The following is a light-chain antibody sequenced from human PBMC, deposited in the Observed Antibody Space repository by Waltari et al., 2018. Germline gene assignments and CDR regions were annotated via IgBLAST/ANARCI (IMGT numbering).Light chain of an antibody. J-gene: IGKJ3*01. CDR1: QSISSY. V-gene: IGKV1-39*01. CDR3: QQSYSTPQT. Sequence: EIQMTQSPSSLSASVGDRVTITCRASQSISSYLNWDQQKPGKAPNLLIYAASSLQSGVPSRFSGSGSGTDFTLTISSLQPEDFATYYCQQSYSTPQTFGPGTKVDIK. CDR2: AAS.